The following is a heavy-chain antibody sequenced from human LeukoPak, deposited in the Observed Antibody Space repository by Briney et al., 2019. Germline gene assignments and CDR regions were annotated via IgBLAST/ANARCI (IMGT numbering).Heavy chain of an antibody. J-gene: IGHJ5*02. D-gene: IGHD3-10*01. CDR3: ARRSYYGSGKIDP. V-gene: IGHV4-39*01. CDR2: GST. Sequence: PSETLSLTCTVSGGSISSDTYYWGWIRQPPGKGLEWIGSGSTYYNPSLKSRVTISVDTSKNQFSLKLSSVTAADTAVYYCARRSYYGSGKIDPWGQGTLVTVSS. CDR1: GGSISSDTYY.